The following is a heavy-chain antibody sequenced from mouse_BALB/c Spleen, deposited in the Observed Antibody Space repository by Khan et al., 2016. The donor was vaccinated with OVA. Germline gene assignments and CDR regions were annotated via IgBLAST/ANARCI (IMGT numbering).Heavy chain of an antibody. D-gene: IGHD2-1*01. V-gene: IGHV5-9-3*01. J-gene: IGHJ3*01. CDR1: GFTFSTYA. CDR3: ARSPYGNVAY. CDR2: ISSDGDYT. Sequence: DVQLVESGGALVKPGGSLKLSCAASGFTFSTYAMSWVRQTPEKRLEWVATISSDGDYTYYPDNVTGRFTISRDNAKNTLYLQMSSLRSEDTAMYYCARSPYGNVAYWGQGTLVTVSA.